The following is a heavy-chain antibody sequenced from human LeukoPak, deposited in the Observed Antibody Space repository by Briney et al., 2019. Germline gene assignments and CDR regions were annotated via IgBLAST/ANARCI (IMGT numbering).Heavy chain of an antibody. J-gene: IGHJ6*02. Sequence: ASVKVSCKASGYTFTSYYMHWVRQAPGQGLEWMGIINPSGGSTSYAQKFQGRVTMTRDTSTSTVYMELSSLRSEDTAVYYCVRAARDYYYYYGMDVWGQGTTVTVSS. CDR1: GYTFTSYY. V-gene: IGHV1-46*03. CDR3: VRAARDYYYYYGMDV. CDR2: INPSGGST.